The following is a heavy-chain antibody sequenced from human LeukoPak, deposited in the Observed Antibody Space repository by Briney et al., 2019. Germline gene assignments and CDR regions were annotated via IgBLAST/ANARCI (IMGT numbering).Heavy chain of an antibody. CDR2: INTNSGGT. J-gene: IGHJ4*02. CDR3: ARGGSGSGYLYYFDS. V-gene: IGHV1-2*02. Sequence: ASVKVSCKSSGYSFSDYPMRWVRQAPGQGLEWMGRINTNSGGTSYAQNFQGRVTMTRDTSISTTYMELSGLTSDDTAVYYCARGGSGSGYLYYFDSWGQGTLVSVSS. CDR1: GYSFSDYP. D-gene: IGHD3-10*01.